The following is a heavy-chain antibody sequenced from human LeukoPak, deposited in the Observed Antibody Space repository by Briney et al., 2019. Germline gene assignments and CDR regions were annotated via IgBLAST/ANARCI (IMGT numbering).Heavy chain of an antibody. CDR1: GYTFTANY. J-gene: IGHJ5*02. Sequence: ASVKVSSKTSGYTFTANYMHWVRQAPGQGLEWMGWINPNSGGTNYAQKFQGRVTITRDTSISTAYMELSRLRSDDTAVYYCARELTLHCSSTSCYVAPWGQGTLVTVSS. V-gene: IGHV1-2*02. D-gene: IGHD2-2*01. CDR2: INPNSGGT. CDR3: ARELTLHCSSTSCYVAP.